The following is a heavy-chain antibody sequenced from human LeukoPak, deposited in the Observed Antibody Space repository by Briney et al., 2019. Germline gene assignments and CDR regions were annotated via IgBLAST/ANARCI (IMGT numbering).Heavy chain of an antibody. CDR2: ISSNGAAT. CDR1: GFTFSTYA. CDR3: ARYGFGGSFDY. J-gene: IGHJ4*02. D-gene: IGHD1-26*01. Sequence: GGSLRLSCAASGFTFSTYAMHWVPQAPGKGLEYVSGISSNGAATFYANSVKGSFTISRDNSKHTLYLQMGSLRAEDTAVYYCARYGFGGSFDYWGQGTLATVSS. V-gene: IGHV3-64*01.